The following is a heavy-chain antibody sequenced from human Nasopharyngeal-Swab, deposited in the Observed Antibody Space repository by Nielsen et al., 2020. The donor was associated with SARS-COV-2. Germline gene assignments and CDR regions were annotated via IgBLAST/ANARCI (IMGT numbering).Heavy chain of an antibody. CDR3: AREFRSDRGGMDV. Sequence: GGSLRLSCAASGFIFSSYSMNWVRQAPGKGLEWVSSISSGGSYIYYADSVKGRYTISRDNAKNSLYLQMNSLRAEDTAVYYCAREFRSDRGGMDVWGQRTTVTVSS. CDR1: GFIFSSYS. D-gene: IGHD3-3*01. CDR2: ISSGGSYI. J-gene: IGHJ6*02. V-gene: IGHV3-21*06.